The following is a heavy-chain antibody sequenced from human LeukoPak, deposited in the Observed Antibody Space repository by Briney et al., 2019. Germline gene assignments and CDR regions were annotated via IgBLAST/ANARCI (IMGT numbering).Heavy chain of an antibody. D-gene: IGHD1-1*01. V-gene: IGHV3-53*01. CDR2: IQSGGNI. CDR3: ARDRGYAMDV. Sequence: GGSLRLSCAASGLSISDQYMSWVRHAPGKGLEWVSIIQSGGNIYYADSVKGRITVSRDNSKNTVYLQMNSLRAEDTAVYYCARDRGYAMDVWGQGTTVTVSS. CDR1: GLSISDQY. J-gene: IGHJ6*02.